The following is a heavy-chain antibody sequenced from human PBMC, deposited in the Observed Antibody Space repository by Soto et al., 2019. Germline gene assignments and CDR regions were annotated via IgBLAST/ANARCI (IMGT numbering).Heavy chain of an antibody. Sequence: QVQLVQSGAEVKKPGSSVKVSCKASGGTFSSYTISWVRQAPGQVLEWMGRIIPILGIANYAQKFQGRVTITAGKYASTPSLELRSLISEDKAVNYCASRGEYFYGAGSYRDGMAVWGQGTTVTVSS. CDR1: GGTFSSYT. D-gene: IGHD3-10*01. CDR2: IIPILGIA. CDR3: ASRGEYFYGAGSYRDGMAV. J-gene: IGHJ6*02. V-gene: IGHV1-69*02.